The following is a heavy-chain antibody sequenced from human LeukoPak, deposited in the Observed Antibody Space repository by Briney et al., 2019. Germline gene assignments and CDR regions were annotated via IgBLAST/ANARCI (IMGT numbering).Heavy chain of an antibody. CDR2: IYYSGST. D-gene: IGHD3-22*01. Sequence: SETLSLTCTVSGGSISSYYWSWIRQPPGKGLEWIGYIYYSGSTNDNPSLKSRVTISVDTSKNQFSLKLSSVTAADTAVYYCERDIFSSGYFWAFDIWGQGTVVAVSS. CDR3: ERDIFSSGYFWAFDI. J-gene: IGHJ3*02. CDR1: GGSISSYY. V-gene: IGHV4-59*01.